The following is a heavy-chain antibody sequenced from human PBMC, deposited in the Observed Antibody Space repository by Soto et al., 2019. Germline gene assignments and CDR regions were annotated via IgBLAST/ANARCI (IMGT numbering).Heavy chain of an antibody. Sequence: SGSLSLTCTVSDGSISTDDCNWIRQPAGKGLEWIGRIDASGSADYNPSLKSRVTVSVDTSKNQFSLRLSSVTAADTAVYYCARGGHDFWSGPFDYWGQGVQVTVSS. CDR2: IDASGSA. D-gene: IGHD3-3*01. CDR3: ARGGHDFWSGPFDY. V-gene: IGHV4-4*07. J-gene: IGHJ4*02. CDR1: DGSISTDD.